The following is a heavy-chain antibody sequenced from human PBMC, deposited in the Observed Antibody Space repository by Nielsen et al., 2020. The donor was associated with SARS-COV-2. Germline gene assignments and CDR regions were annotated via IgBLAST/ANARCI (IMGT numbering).Heavy chain of an antibody. J-gene: IGHJ6*02. V-gene: IGHV4-34*01. D-gene: IGHD1-26*01. Sequence: SETLSLTCAVYGGSFSGYYWSWIRQPPGKGLEWIGEINHSGSTNYNPSLKSRVTISVDTSKNQFSLKLSSVTAADTAVYYCARAPGSYRLYYYYYGMDVWGQGTTVTVSS. CDR3: ARAPGSYRLYYYYYGMDV. CDR1: GGSFSGYY. CDR2: INHSGST.